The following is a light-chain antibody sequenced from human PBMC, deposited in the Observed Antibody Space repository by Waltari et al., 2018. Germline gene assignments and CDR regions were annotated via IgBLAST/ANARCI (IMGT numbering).Light chain of an antibody. V-gene: IGKV2-28*01. J-gene: IGKJ2*01. CDR3: MQILQPART. CDR1: QSLLHSNGYNY. Sequence: DILMTQSPLSLPVTPGEPASISCRSSQSLLHSNGYNYLDWYLQKPGQSPQVLLYLGSNRASGFPDRFSGNGSGTDFTLNISRVEAEDVGVYYCMQILQPARTFGQGTRLEIK. CDR2: LGS.